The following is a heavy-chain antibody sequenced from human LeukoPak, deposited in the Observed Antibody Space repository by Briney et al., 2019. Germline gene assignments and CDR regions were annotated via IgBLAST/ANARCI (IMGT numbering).Heavy chain of an antibody. Sequence: GGSLRLSCAASGFTLSRYRMNWLRRAPGKGLEWVSSISSSSSHIYYADSVKGRFTISRDNAKNSLYLQMNSLRAEDTAVYYCAREGSGVAGHFDYWGQGTLVTVSS. J-gene: IGHJ4*02. CDR2: ISSSSSHI. CDR1: GFTLSRYR. CDR3: AREGSGVAGHFDY. V-gene: IGHV3-21*01. D-gene: IGHD6-19*01.